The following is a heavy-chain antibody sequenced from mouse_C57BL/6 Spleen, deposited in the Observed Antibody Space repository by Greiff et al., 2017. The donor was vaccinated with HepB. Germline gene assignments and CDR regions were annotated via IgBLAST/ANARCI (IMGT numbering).Heavy chain of an antibody. V-gene: IGHV1-59*01. CDR3: ARSPYGYYWYFDV. Sequence: QVQLQQPGAELVRPGTSVKLSYKASGYTFTSYWMHWVKQRPGQGLEWIGVIDPSDSYTNYNQKFKGKATLTVDTSSSTAYMQLSSLTSEDSAVYYCARSPYGYYWYFDVWGTGTTVTVSS. J-gene: IGHJ1*03. CDR2: IDPSDSYT. CDR1: GYTFTSYW. D-gene: IGHD2-2*01.